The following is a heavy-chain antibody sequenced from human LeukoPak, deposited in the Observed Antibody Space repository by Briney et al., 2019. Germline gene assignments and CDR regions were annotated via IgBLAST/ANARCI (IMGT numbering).Heavy chain of an antibody. D-gene: IGHD6-6*01. V-gene: IGHV3-30-3*01. CDR3: ARAALFSSSFYSGLPTH. Sequence: GRSLRLSCTASGFTFSSFAMHWVRQAPGKGLEWMTVISYDGNNKYYVDSVKGRFTISRDNSKNTMFLQMNSLRTKDTAVYYCARAALFSSSFYSGLPTHWGQGTLVTVSS. CDR2: ISYDGNNK. J-gene: IGHJ4*02. CDR1: GFTFSSFA.